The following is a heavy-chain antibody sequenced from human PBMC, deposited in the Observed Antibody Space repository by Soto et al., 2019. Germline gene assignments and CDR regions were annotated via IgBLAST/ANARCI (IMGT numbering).Heavy chain of an antibody. CDR1: AGSVSSGSYY. J-gene: IGHJ4*02. CDR3: ARVSLAVAGMTDY. V-gene: IGHV4-61*01. CDR2: IYYSGSA. D-gene: IGHD6-19*01. Sequence: SETLSLTCTVSAGSVSSGSYYWSWIRQPPGKGLEWIGYIYYSGSANHNPSLKSRVTISIDTSKNQFSLKLYSVTAADTAVYYCARVSLAVAGMTDYWGQGTQVTVSS.